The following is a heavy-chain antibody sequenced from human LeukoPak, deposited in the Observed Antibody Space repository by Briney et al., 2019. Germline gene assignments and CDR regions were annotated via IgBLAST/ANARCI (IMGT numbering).Heavy chain of an antibody. V-gene: IGHV1-69*13. Sequence: ASVKVSCKASGGTFSSYAISWVRQAPGQGLEWMGGIIPIFGTANYAQKFQGRATITADESTSTAYMELSSLRSEDTAVYYCAREVVATIRGRGYFDYWGQGTLVTVSS. J-gene: IGHJ4*02. CDR1: GGTFSSYA. D-gene: IGHD5-12*01. CDR2: IIPIFGTA. CDR3: AREVVATIRGRGYFDY.